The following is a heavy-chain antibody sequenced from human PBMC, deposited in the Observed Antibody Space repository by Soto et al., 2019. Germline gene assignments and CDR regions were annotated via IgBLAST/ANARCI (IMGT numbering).Heavy chain of an antibody. V-gene: IGHV3-30-3*01. CDR3: ARGGSGYYMSLYYYGMDV. CDR2: ISYDGSNK. D-gene: IGHD3-3*01. J-gene: IGHJ6*02. Sequence: GGSLRLSCAASGFTFSSYAMHWVRQAPGKGLEWVAVISYDGSNKYYADSVKGRFTISRDNSKNTLYLQMNSLRAEDTAVYYCARGGSGYYMSLYYYGMDVWGQGTTVTVSS. CDR1: GFTFSSYA.